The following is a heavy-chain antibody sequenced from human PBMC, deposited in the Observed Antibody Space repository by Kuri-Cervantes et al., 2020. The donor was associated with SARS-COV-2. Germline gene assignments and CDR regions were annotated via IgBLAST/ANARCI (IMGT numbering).Heavy chain of an antibody. D-gene: IGHD3-22*01. CDR1: GFTFSSYG. Sequence: GESLKISCAASGFTFSSYGMHWVRQAPGKGLEWVAVISYDGSNKYYADSVKGRFTISRDNSKNTLYLQMNSLRAEDTAVYYCAKGYYDSSGYRTLDCWGQGTLVTVSS. CDR2: ISYDGSNK. CDR3: AKGYYDSSGYRTLDC. J-gene: IGHJ4*02. V-gene: IGHV3-30*18.